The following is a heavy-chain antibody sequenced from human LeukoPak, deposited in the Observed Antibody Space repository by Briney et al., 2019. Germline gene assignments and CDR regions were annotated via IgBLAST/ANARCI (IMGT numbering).Heavy chain of an antibody. J-gene: IGHJ4*02. CDR2: IWYDGSNK. CDR3: ATQHYYGSGSNY. Sequence: GGSLRLSCAASGFTFSSYGMHWVRQAPGKGLEWVAVIWYDGSNKYYADSVKGRFTISRDNSKNTPYLQMNSLRAEDTAVYYCATQHYYGSGSNYWGQGTLVTVSS. CDR1: GFTFSSYG. V-gene: IGHV3-33*01. D-gene: IGHD3-10*01.